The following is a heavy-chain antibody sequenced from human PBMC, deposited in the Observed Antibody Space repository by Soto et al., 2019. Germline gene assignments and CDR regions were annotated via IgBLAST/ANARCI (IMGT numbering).Heavy chain of an antibody. V-gene: IGHV3-11*01. Sequence: GEALLLSCPASVFIFSGYYMTLIGQAPGKGLEWVSHSRSSGRNIYYADSVKGRFTISRDNTKRSLFLQMNSLRAEDTAVDVCARELRRDTLTSAGYWGQGSMVTVSA. J-gene: IGHJ4*02. CDR1: VFIFSGYY. CDR3: ARELRRDTLTSAGY. CDR2: SRSSGRNI.